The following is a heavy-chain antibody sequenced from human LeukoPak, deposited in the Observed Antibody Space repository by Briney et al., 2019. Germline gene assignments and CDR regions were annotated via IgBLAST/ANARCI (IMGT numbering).Heavy chain of an antibody. V-gene: IGHV3-11*01. CDR3: ARDLEGPMIVDL. CDR2: ISSSGGTI. Sequence: GSLRLSCAASGFTFSDYYMSWIRQAPGKGLEWVSYISSSGGTIYYADSVKGRFTISRDNAKNSLYLQMNSLRAEDTAVYYCARDLEGPMIVDLWGQGTLVTVSS. CDR1: GFTFSDYY. J-gene: IGHJ5*02. D-gene: IGHD3-22*01.